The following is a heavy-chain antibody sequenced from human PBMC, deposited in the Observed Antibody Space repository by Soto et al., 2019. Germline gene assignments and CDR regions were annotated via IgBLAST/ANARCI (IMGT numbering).Heavy chain of an antibody. J-gene: IGHJ6*02. CDR1: GGSISSGDYY. Sequence: PSETLSLTCTVSGGSISSGDYYWSWIRQPPGKGLDWIGYIYYSGSTYYNPSLKSRVTTSVDTSKNQFSLKLSSVTAADTAVYYCARDRRITIFGVVKYYGMDVWGQGTTVTVYS. CDR3: ARDRRITIFGVVKYYGMDV. V-gene: IGHV4-30-4*01. D-gene: IGHD3-3*01. CDR2: IYYSGST.